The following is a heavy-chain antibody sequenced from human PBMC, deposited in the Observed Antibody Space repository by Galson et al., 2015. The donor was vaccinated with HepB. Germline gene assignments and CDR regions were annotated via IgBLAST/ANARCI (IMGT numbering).Heavy chain of an antibody. J-gene: IGHJ6*02. D-gene: IGHD3-3*01. CDR3: ARDASGRLGREWHYYYYYGMDV. Sequence: SVKVSCKASGYTFTSYYMHWVRQAPGQGLEWMGIINPSGGSTSYAQKFQGRVTMTRDTSTSTVYMELSSLRSEDTAVYYCARDASGRLGREWHYYYYYGMDVWGQGTTVTVSS. V-gene: IGHV1-46*03. CDR2: INPSGGST. CDR1: GYTFTSYY.